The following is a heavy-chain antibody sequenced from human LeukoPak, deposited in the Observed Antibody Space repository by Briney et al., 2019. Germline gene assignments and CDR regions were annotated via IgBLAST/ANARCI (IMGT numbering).Heavy chain of an antibody. V-gene: IGHV4-59*01. CDR2: IYYSGST. Sequence: TSETLSLTCTVSGGSISSYYWSWIRQPPGKGLEWIGYIYYSGSTNYNPSLKSRVTISVDTSKNQFSLKLSSVTAADTAVYYCARLVTVTTGFDYWGQGTLVTVSS. CDR3: ARLVTVTTGFDY. CDR1: GGSISSYY. D-gene: IGHD4-17*01. J-gene: IGHJ4*02.